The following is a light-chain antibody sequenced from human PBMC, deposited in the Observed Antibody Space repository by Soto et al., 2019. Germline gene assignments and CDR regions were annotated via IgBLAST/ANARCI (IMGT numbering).Light chain of an antibody. J-gene: IGKJ1*01. CDR2: DVS. CDR3: QQRSNWPRT. V-gene: IGKV3-11*01. Sequence: LVLTQSPATLSLSPGKRASLSCXASQNISNYLIGYQQKPGQDPRLLIYDVSNRATGIPARFSGSGSGTDFTLTISSLEPEDFAVYYCQQRSNWPRTFGQGTKVDIK. CDR1: QNISNY.